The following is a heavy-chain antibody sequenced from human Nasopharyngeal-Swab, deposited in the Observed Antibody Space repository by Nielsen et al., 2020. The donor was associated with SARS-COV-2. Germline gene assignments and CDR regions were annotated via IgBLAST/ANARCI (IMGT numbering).Heavy chain of an antibody. D-gene: IGHD6-13*01. CDR3: AKDGSSTPTY. CDR1: GFNFSNYA. Sequence: GESLKISCAASGFNFSNYAMSWVRQAPGQGLEWVSAISGRGTDTYYADSVKGRFTISRDNSKNTVFLQMNSLRADDTAVYYCAKDGSSTPTYWGQGTLVSVSS. CDR2: ISGRGTDT. J-gene: IGHJ4*02. V-gene: IGHV3-23*01.